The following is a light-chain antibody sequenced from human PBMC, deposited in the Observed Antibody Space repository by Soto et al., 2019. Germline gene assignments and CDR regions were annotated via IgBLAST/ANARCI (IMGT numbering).Light chain of an antibody. Sequence: QSALTQPASVSGSPGQSITISCTGTSSDVGGSNYVSWYQQHPGKAPKLMIYEVSNRPSGVSNRFSGSKSGNTASLTISGLQGEDEADYYCSSYTSSSTYVFGTGTKVTVL. CDR3: SSYTSSSTYV. V-gene: IGLV2-14*01. CDR1: SSDVGGSNY. CDR2: EVS. J-gene: IGLJ1*01.